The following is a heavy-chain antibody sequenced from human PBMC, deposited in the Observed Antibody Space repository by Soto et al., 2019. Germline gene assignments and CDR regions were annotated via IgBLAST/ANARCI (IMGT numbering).Heavy chain of an antibody. CDR2: IYYSGTT. Sequence: QVPLQESGPGLVKPSQTLSLTCTVSGGSISSEGYYWSWFRQLPGKGLEWIGDIYYSGTTYHNPSLRSRLTISGDASKNQFSLKLSSVTDADTALYYCARGRGYSYGSYYFDYWGQGTLVTVSS. V-gene: IGHV4-31*03. J-gene: IGHJ4*02. CDR3: ARGRGYSYGSYYFDY. CDR1: GGSISSEGYY. D-gene: IGHD5-18*01.